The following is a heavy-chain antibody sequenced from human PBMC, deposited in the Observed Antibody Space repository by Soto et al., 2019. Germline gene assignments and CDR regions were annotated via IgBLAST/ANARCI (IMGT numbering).Heavy chain of an antibody. J-gene: IGHJ4*02. CDR1: GGSFSGYY. D-gene: IGHD2-15*01. CDR2: INHSGST. Sequence: QVQLQQWGAGLLKPSETLSLTCAVYGGSFSGYYWSWIRQPPGKGLEWIGEINHSGSTNYNPSLKSLVTISVDTSKNQFSLKLSSVTAADTAVYYCARVWWYCSGGSCSPATGGFDYWGQGTLVTVSS. V-gene: IGHV4-34*01. CDR3: ARVWWYCSGGSCSPATGGFDY.